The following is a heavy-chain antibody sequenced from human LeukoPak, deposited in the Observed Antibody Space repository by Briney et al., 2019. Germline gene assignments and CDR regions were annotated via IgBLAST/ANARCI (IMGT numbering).Heavy chain of an antibody. D-gene: IGHD2-8*01. CDR1: GYTFTGYY. J-gene: IGHJ4*02. V-gene: IGHV1-2*02. Sequence: GASVKVSCKASGYTFTGYYMHWVRQAPGQGLEWMGWINPNSGGTNYAQKFQGRVTMTRDTSISTAYMELSRLRSDDTAVYYCARDLYCTNGVCYRHFDYWGQGTLVTVSS. CDR3: ARDLYCTNGVCYRHFDY. CDR2: INPNSGGT.